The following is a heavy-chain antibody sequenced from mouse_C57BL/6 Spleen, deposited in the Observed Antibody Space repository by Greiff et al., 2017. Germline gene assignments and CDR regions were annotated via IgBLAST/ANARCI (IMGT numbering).Heavy chain of an antibody. CDR2: ISGGGGNT. Sequence: EVTVVESGGGLVKPGGSLKLSCAASGFTFSSYTMSWVRQTPEKRLEWVATISGGGGNTYYPDSVKGRFTISRDNAKNTLYLQMSSLRSEDTALYYCAKTAQATIDYWGQGTTLTVSS. CDR1: GFTFSSYT. D-gene: IGHD3-2*02. V-gene: IGHV5-9*01. CDR3: AKTAQATIDY. J-gene: IGHJ2*01.